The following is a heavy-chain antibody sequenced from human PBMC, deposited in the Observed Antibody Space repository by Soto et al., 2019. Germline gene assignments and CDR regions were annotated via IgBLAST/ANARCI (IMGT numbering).Heavy chain of an antibody. D-gene: IGHD6-13*01. CDR3: ASDSSSWSFDY. CDR2: INHSGST. J-gene: IGHJ4*02. Sequence: SEILSLTCAVYGGSFSGYYWSWIRQPPGKGLEWIGEINHSGSTNYNPSLKSRVTISVDTSKNQFSLKLSSVTAADTAVYYCASDSSSWSFDYWGQGTLVTVSS. V-gene: IGHV4-34*01. CDR1: GGSFSGYY.